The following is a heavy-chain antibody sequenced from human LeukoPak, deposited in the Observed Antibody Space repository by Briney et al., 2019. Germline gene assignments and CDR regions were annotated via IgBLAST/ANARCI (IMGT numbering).Heavy chain of an antibody. CDR1: GFTFSDYY. D-gene: IGHD3-22*01. Sequence: PGGSLRPSCAASGFTFSDYYMSWIRQAPGKGLEWVSYISSGGSTIKYADSVKGRFTVSRDNAKKSLYLQMNSLRAEDTAVYYCGRSQNYNDSSGYSYWGQGTLVTVSS. CDR2: ISSGGSTI. V-gene: IGHV3-11*04. J-gene: IGHJ4*02. CDR3: GRSQNYNDSSGYSY.